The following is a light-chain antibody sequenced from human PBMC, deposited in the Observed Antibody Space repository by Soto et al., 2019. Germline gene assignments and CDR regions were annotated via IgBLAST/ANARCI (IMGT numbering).Light chain of an antibody. Sequence: EIVLTLSPGTPSLSPGERATLSCRASQSVSSSYLAWYQQKPGQAPRLLIYGASSRATGIPDRFSGSGSGTDFSLRISRLPPEDSAGYCSQQYGSTPSHTLGKGTPLAIK. CDR2: GAS. V-gene: IGKV3-20*01. CDR3: QQYGSTPSHT. CDR1: QSVSSSY. J-gene: IGKJ5*01.